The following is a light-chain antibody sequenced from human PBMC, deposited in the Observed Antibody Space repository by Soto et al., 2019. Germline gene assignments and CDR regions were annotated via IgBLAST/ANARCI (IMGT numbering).Light chain of an antibody. J-gene: IGKJ1*01. CDR1: QSVSRY. Sequence: IGRSQCRSTLSLSAGDAATFSCRACQSVSRYLAAYQQKRGQAPRLLVYDSSNRATGIPARFSGSGSGTDFTLTVSSLQSEDFAVYYCQQYNNLPWPFAQGTKV. V-gene: IGKV3D-15*01. CDR2: DSS. CDR3: QQYNNLPWP.